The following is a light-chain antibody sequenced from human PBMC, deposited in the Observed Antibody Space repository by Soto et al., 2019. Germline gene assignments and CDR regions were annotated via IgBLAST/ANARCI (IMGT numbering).Light chain of an antibody. Sequence: EIVLTQSPGTLSLSPGERATLSCRASQSVSSSYLAWYQQKPGQAPRLLIYGASSRATGIPDRFSGSGSGTDFTLTISRLEPEDFAVYYCQQYSGSPFMYTFGQGTKLEIK. V-gene: IGKV3-20*01. CDR1: QSVSSSY. J-gene: IGKJ2*01. CDR2: GAS. CDR3: QQYSGSPFMYT.